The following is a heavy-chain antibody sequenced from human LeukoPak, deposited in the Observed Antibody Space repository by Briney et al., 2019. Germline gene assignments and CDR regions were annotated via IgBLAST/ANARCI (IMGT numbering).Heavy chain of an antibody. J-gene: IGHJ5*02. CDR1: GFSVSDNF. CDR2: IFTSGGA. Sequence: GGSLRLSCAASGFSVSDNFMSWVRQAPGKGLEWVSVIFTSGGAFYADSVKGRFTVFRDNSKNTLYHQMNGLRADDTAIYYCARWSYPWGRGTLVTVSS. CDR3: ARWSYP. V-gene: IGHV3-53*01. D-gene: IGHD1-26*01.